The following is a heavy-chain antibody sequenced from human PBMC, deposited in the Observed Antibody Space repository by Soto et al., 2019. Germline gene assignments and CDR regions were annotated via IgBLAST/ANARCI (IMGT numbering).Heavy chain of an antibody. CDR1: GFTFSDAW. CDR2: IVSKTDGGTT. J-gene: IGHJ4*02. CDR3: TTRSGREGY. V-gene: IGHV3-15*04. D-gene: IGHD3-10*01. Sequence: GVSLRLSSEASGFTFSDAWMSWVRQAPGTGLEWVGRIVSKTDGGTTEYAAPVKGRFTISRDDSKNTLYLEMNNLKTEDTAVYYCTTRSGREGYWGQGT.